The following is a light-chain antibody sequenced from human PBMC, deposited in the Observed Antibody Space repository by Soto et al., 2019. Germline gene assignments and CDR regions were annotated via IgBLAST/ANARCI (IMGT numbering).Light chain of an antibody. CDR3: AAWDDSLNENV. J-gene: IGLJ1*01. V-gene: IGLV1-44*01. CDR2: AND. CDR1: SSNIGTNT. Sequence: QYVLTQPPSASGTPGQSVTISCSGSSSNIGTNTVNWFQQLPRTAPKLVIYANDQRPSGVPDRFSGSKSDTSASLAISGLQSEDEADYYCAAWDDSLNENVFGTGTKLTVL.